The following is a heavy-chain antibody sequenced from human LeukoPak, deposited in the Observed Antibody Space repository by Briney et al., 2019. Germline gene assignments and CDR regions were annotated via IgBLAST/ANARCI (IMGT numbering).Heavy chain of an antibody. D-gene: IGHD5-24*01. CDR2: IYYSGST. J-gene: IGHJ4*02. V-gene: IGHV4-61*01. CDR3: ARVHRKKWLQLNYFDY. CDR1: GGSVSSGSYY. Sequence: SSETLSLTCTVSGGSVSSGSYYWSWIRQPPGKGLEWIGYIYYSGSTNYNPSLKSRVTISVDTSKNQFSLKLSSVTAADTAVYYCARVHRKKWLQLNYFDYWGQGTLVTVSS.